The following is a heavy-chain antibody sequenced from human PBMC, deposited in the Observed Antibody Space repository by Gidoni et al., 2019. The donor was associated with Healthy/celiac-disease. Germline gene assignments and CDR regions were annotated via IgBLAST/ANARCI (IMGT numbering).Heavy chain of an antibody. CDR2: INHSGST. CDR1: GGSFSGYY. D-gene: IGHD3-10*01. V-gene: IGHV4-34*01. J-gene: IGHJ4*02. CDR3: ARGLLHPVWFGELLQLRGNLYYFDY. Sequence: QVQLQQWGAGLLKPSETLSLTCAVYGGSFSGYYWSWIRQPPGKGLEWIGEINHSGSTNYNPSLKSRVTISVDTSKNQFSLKLSSVTAADTAVYYCARGLLHPVWFGELLQLRGNLYYFDYWGQGTLVTVSS.